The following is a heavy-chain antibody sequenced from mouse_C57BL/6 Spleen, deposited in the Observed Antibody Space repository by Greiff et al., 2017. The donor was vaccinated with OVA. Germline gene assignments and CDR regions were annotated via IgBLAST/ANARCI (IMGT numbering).Heavy chain of an antibody. CDR1: GFTFTDYY. V-gene: IGHV7-3*01. D-gene: IGHD6-2*01. Sequence: EVKLQESGGGLVQPGGSLSLSCAASGFTFTDYYMSWVRQPPGKALEWLGFIRNKANGYTTEYSASVKGRFTISRDNSQSILYLQMNALRAEDSATYYCARYTFSGYYFDYWGQGTTLTVSS. J-gene: IGHJ2*01. CDR2: IRNKANGYTT. CDR3: ARYTFSGYYFDY.